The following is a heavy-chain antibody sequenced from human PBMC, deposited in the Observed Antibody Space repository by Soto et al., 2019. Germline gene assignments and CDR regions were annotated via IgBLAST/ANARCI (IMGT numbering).Heavy chain of an antibody. Sequence: SETLSLTCTVSGGSISSSSYYWGWIRQPPGKGLEWIGSIYYSGSTYYNPSLKSRVTISVDTSKNQFSLKLSSVTAADTAVYYCARQGYYDSSGYQSYYYYYMDVWGKGTTVTVSS. D-gene: IGHD3-22*01. CDR1: GGSISSSSYY. CDR3: ARQGYYDSSGYQSYYYYYMDV. V-gene: IGHV4-39*01. CDR2: IYYSGST. J-gene: IGHJ6*03.